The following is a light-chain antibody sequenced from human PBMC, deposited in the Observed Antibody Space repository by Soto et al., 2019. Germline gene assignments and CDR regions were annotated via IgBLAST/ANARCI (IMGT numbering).Light chain of an antibody. CDR2: KAS. Sequence: DIPMTQSPSTLSGSVSERGNMXGRASQTISSWLAWYQQKPGKAPKLLIYKASTLKSGVPSRFSGSGSGTEFTLTISSLQPDDFATYYCQHYNSYSEAFGQGTKVDI. CDR1: QTISSW. J-gene: IGKJ1*01. CDR3: QHYNSYSEA. V-gene: IGKV1-5*03.